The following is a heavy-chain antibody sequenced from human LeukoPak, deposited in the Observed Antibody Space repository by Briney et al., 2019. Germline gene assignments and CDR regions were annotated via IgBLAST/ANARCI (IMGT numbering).Heavy chain of an antibody. J-gene: IGHJ4*02. CDR1: GFTFSSYG. CDR3: AKGDSSSWYDYYFDY. D-gene: IGHD6-13*01. Sequence: PGGSLRLSCAASGFTFSSYGMHWVRQAPGKGLEWVAVIWYDGSNKYYADSMKGRFNFSRENSKKTLYRQMNRLGGEETAGYYCAKGDSSSWYDYYFDYWGQGTLVTVSS. V-gene: IGHV3-33*06. CDR2: IWYDGSNK.